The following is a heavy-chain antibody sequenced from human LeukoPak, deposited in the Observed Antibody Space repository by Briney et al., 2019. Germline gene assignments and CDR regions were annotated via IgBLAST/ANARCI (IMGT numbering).Heavy chain of an antibody. CDR2: VYTSGST. J-gene: IGHJ4*02. D-gene: IGHD6-13*01. CDR3: ARGNISSWPLDY. V-gene: IGHV4-61*02. Sequence: SETLSLTCTVSSGSISSASYYWSWIRQPAGKELDWIGRVYTSGSTNYNPSLESRVTMSVDTSKNQFSLNLSSVTAADTAVYYCARGNISSWPLDYWGQRALVTVSS. CDR1: SGSISSASYY.